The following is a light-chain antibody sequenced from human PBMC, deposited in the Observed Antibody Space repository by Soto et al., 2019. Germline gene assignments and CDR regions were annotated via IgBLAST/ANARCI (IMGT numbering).Light chain of an antibody. CDR3: QQGSSSPLT. Sequence: DIQMTQSPSSLSASVGDRVTITCRASQTISTYLNWYQQRPGKAPKVLIYAASSLQSGVPSRFSGSGSGTEFTLTISGIQPEDFATYYCQQGSSSPLTFGGGTRVEI. J-gene: IGKJ4*01. CDR2: AAS. CDR1: QTISTY. V-gene: IGKV1-39*01.